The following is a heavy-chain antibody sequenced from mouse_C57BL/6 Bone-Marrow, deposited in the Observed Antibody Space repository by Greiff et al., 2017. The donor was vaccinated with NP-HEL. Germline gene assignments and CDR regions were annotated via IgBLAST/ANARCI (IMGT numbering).Heavy chain of an antibody. J-gene: IGHJ3*01. CDR1: GFTFSDFY. V-gene: IGHV7-1*01. D-gene: IGHD2-4*01. Sequence: EVKVVESGGGLVQSGRSLRLSCATSGFTFSDFYMDWVRQAPGQGLEWIAASSTKANDYTTEYSASVKGRFIVSRDTSQSILYLQMNALRAEDTAIYYCARDAHDYDWFAYWGQGTLVTVSA. CDR3: ARDAHDYDWFAY. CDR2: SSTKANDYTT.